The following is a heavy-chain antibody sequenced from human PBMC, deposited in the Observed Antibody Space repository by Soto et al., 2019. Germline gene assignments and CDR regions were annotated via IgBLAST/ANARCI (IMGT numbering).Heavy chain of an antibody. J-gene: IGHJ4*02. D-gene: IGHD1-26*01. V-gene: IGHV1-2*02. CDR2: IGPESGAT. CDR3: GRGRSGQIVVFY. Sequence: ASVKVSCKASGYTFTGHYIHWVRQAPEQGPEWMGEIGPESGATRYAEKFQGRATMTLDTSITTVYMELKNLRPDDTAVYYCGRGRSGQIVVFYWGQGTPVTVSS. CDR1: GYTFTGHY.